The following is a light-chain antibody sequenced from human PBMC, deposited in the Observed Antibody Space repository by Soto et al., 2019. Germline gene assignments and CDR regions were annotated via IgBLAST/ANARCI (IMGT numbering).Light chain of an antibody. CDR3: QQYGTSPLT. Sequence: EIVLTQSPGTLSLSPGERATLSCRASQSVSSNYLAWYQQKPGQAPRLLIFGASIRAPGIPDRFIVSWSATDFTLTISLLEPEDFAVYYCQQYGTSPLTSGGGTKVEIK. J-gene: IGKJ4*01. CDR2: GAS. V-gene: IGKV3-20*01. CDR1: QSVSSNY.